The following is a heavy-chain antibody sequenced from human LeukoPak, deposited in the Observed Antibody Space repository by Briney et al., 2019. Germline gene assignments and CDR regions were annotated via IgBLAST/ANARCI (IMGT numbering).Heavy chain of an antibody. CDR3: AMNWNCDY. CDR2: IANNGIST. V-gene: IGHV3-64D*09. D-gene: IGHD1-1*01. J-gene: IGHJ4*02. CDR1: GFTFSNYA. Sequence: GGSLRLSCSASGFTFSNYALAWVRQAPGKGLEYVSVIANNGISTYYADSVKGRFTISRDNSKSTLYLQMSSLRAEDTAMYYCAMNWNCDYWGQGTLVTVSS.